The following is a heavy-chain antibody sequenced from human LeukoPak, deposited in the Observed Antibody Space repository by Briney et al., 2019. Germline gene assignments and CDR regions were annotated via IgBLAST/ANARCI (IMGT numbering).Heavy chain of an antibody. Sequence: ASVKVSCKASGYTFTGYYMHWVRQAPGQGLEWMGWINPNSGGTNYAQKFQGRVTMTRDTSIITAYMELSRLRSDDTAVYYCARIGYCSSTSCYSSNAFDIWGQGTMVTVSS. D-gene: IGHD2-2*01. CDR2: INPNSGGT. CDR1: GYTFTGYY. J-gene: IGHJ3*02. V-gene: IGHV1-2*02. CDR3: ARIGYCSSTSCYSSNAFDI.